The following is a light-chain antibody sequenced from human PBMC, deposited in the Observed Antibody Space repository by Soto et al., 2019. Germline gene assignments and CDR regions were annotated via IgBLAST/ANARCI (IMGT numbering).Light chain of an antibody. CDR2: GAS. J-gene: IGKJ1*01. Sequence: EIVLTQSPGTLSLSPGERSTLSCRASQSVSSSYLAWYQEKPGQAPRXXIYGASRRATGIPDRFSGSGSGTDLTITISRLEPEDFAVYYCQQYGSSTGTFGQGTKVDIK. CDR3: QQYGSSTGT. CDR1: QSVSSSY. V-gene: IGKV3-20*01.